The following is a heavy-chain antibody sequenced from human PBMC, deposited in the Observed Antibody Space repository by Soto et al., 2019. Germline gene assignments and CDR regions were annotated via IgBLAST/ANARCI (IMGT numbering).Heavy chain of an antibody. D-gene: IGHD3-10*01. CDR1: GGSFSGYY. Sequence: SETLSLTCAVYGGSFSGYYWSWIRQPPGKGLEWIGEINHSGSTNYNPSLKSRVTISVDTSKNQFSLKLSSVTAADTAVYYCARKGVWFGTYYYMDVWGKGTTVTVS. CDR3: ARKGVWFGTYYYMDV. V-gene: IGHV4-34*01. J-gene: IGHJ6*03. CDR2: INHSGST.